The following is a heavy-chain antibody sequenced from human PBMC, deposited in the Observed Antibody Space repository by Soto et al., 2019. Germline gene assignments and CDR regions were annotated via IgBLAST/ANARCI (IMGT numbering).Heavy chain of an antibody. CDR2: IYYSGST. V-gene: IGHV4-59*12. J-gene: IGHJ4*02. CDR1: GGSISSYY. D-gene: IGHD6-19*01. CDR3: ARGQAVAGYDY. Sequence: PSETLSLTCTVSGGSISSYYWSWIRQPPGKGLEWIGYIYYSGSTNYNPSLKSRVTISVDKSKNQFSLKLSSVTAADTAVYYCARGQAVAGYDYWGQGTLVTVSS.